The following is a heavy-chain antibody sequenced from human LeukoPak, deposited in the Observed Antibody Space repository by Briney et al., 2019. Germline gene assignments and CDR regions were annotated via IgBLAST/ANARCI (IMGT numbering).Heavy chain of an antibody. D-gene: IGHD3-10*01. CDR3: AKSGAYYGTGGGMDV. CDR1: GFTFSSYG. Sequence: GGSLRLSCAASGFTFSSYGMHWVRQAPGKGLEWVAVISYDGSNKYYADSVKGRFTISRDNSKNTLYLQMNSLRAEDTAVYYCAKSGAYYGTGGGMDVWGQGTTVTVSS. J-gene: IGHJ6*02. V-gene: IGHV3-30*18. CDR2: ISYDGSNK.